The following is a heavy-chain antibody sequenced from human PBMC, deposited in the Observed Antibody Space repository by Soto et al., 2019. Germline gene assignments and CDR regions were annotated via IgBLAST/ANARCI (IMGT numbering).Heavy chain of an antibody. V-gene: IGHV1-18*01. CDR2: ISAYNGNT. D-gene: IGHD3-9*01. Sequence: QVQLVQSGAEVKKPGASVKVSCKASGYTFTSYGISWVRQAPGQGLEWMGWISAYNGNTNYAQKLQGRVTMTTDTYKSTASVEMRRLRPEATAVAYCARSGTDFLPRVRYFDWFQPAEFDYWGQGTLVTVSS. J-gene: IGHJ4*02. CDR3: ARSGTDFLPRVRYFDWFQPAEFDY. CDR1: GYTFTSYG.